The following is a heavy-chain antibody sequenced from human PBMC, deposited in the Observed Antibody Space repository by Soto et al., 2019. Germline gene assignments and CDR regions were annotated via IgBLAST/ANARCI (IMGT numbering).Heavy chain of an antibody. CDR2: IYYSGST. CDR1: VGSISSYY. CDR3: ARGYCSSTSCFGVFDY. J-gene: IGHJ4*02. Sequence: SETLSLTCTVSVGSISSYYWSWIRQPPGKGLEWIGYIYYSGSTNYNPFLKSRVTISVDTSKNQFSLKLSSVTAADTAVYYCARGYCSSTSCFGVFDYWGQGTLVTVSS. D-gene: IGHD2-2*01. V-gene: IGHV4-59*01.